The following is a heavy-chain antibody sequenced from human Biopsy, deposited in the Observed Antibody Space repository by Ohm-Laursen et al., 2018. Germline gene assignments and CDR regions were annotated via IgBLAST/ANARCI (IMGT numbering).Heavy chain of an antibody. CDR2: INPSGSTT. CDR3: ARNTGWYGDLYYFDY. CDR1: GYSFTSYY. V-gene: IGHV1-46*01. J-gene: IGHJ4*02. Sequence: ATVKISCKASGYSFTSYYMHWVRQAPGQGLEWMGMINPSGSTTSYPQIFQGRVTMTMDTSKSTVYMELSSLRSADTAVYFCARNTGWYGDLYYFDYWGQGTLVTVSS. D-gene: IGHD6-19*01.